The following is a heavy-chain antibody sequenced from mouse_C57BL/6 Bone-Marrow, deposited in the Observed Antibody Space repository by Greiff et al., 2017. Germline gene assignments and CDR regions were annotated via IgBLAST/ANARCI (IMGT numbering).Heavy chain of an antibody. J-gene: IGHJ4*01. V-gene: IGHV6-6*01. D-gene: IGHD1-1*01. CDR1: VFTFRDAG. CDR3: NREVECYAIGC. Sequence: EVKVEESGGGLVQSGGSMKLPCAASVFTFRDAGMDWVRQSPEKGLEWVAEISNKANNNATYYADSVKGRFTIARYGSKSVVYLQMNSLRAEDTGIYCGNREVECYAIGCSGEGTSATISS. CDR2: ISNKANNNAT.